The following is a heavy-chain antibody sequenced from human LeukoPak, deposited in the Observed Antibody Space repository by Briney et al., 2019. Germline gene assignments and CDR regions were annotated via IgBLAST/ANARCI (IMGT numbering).Heavy chain of an antibody. J-gene: IGHJ3*02. V-gene: IGHV1-69*13. CDR2: IIPIFGTA. D-gene: IGHD1-26*01. CDR1: GGTFSSYA. Sequence: SVRVSCKASGGTFSSYAISWVRQAPGRGLEWMGGIIPIFGTANYAQKSQGRVTITADESTSTAYMELSSLRSEDTAVYYCARVSGSYYGPDAFDIWGQGTMVTVSS. CDR3: ARVSGSYYGPDAFDI.